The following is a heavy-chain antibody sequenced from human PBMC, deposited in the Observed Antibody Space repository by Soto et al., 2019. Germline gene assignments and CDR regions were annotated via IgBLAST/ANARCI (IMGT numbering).Heavy chain of an antibody. CDR1: GFTFSSYA. D-gene: IGHD3-3*01. V-gene: IGHV3-23*01. CDR3: AKLPYFDFWSGYYHY. J-gene: IGHJ4*02. Sequence: GGSLRLSCAASGFTFSSYAMSWVRQAPGKGLEWVSAISGSGDSTYYADSVKGRFTISRDNSKNTLYLQMNSLRAEDTALYYCAKLPYFDFWSGYYHYWGQGTLVTVSS. CDR2: ISGSGDST.